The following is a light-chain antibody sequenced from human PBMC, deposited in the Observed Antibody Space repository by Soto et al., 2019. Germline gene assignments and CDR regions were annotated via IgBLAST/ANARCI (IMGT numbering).Light chain of an antibody. CDR3: QSWGTGPWV. V-gene: IGLV4-69*01. J-gene: IGLJ3*02. CDR1: SGHSSYA. Sequence: QSVLTQSPSASASLGASVKLTCTLSSGHSSYAIAWHQQQPEKGPRYLMKLNSDGSHSKGDGIPDRFSGSSSGAERYLTISRLQSEDEADYYCQSWGTGPWVFGGGTKHTVL. CDR2: LNSDGSH.